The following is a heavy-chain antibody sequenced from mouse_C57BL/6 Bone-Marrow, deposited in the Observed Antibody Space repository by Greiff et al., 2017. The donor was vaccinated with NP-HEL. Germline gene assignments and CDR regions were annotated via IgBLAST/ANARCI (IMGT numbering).Heavy chain of an antibody. J-gene: IGHJ3*01. V-gene: IGHV14-2*01. CDR2: IDPEDGET. CDR1: GFNIKDYY. Sequence: EVQLQESGAELVKPGASVKLSCTASGFNIKDYYMHWVKQRTEQGLEWIGRIDPEDGETKHAPKFQGKATITADTSSNTAYLQLSSLTSEDTAVYYCAREEYDYDWFAYWGQGTLVTVSA. D-gene: IGHD2-4*01. CDR3: AREEYDYDWFAY.